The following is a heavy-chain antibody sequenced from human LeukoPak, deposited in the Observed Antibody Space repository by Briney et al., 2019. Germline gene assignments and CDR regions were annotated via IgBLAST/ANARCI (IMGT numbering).Heavy chain of an antibody. Sequence: SETLSLTCTVSGGSISSSSYYWGWIRQPPGKGLEWIGSIYYSGSTYYNPSLKSRVTISVDTSKNQFSLKLSSVTAADTAVYYCARVPIRRGPGSYYGGDLGVDYWGQGTLVTVSS. D-gene: IGHD3-10*01. CDR1: GGSISSSSYY. CDR3: ARVPIRRGPGSYYGGDLGVDY. CDR2: IYYSGST. V-gene: IGHV4-39*07. J-gene: IGHJ4*02.